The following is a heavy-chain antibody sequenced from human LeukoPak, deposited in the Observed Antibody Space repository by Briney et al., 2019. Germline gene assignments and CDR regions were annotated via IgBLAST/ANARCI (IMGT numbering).Heavy chain of an antibody. CDR3: ARGYRSASSYYFDY. Sequence: ASVKVSCKASGYTFTSYDINWVRQATGQGLEWMGWMNPNNGNTGYAQKFQGRVTMTRNTSISTAYMELSSLRSEDTAVYYCARGYRSASSYYFDYWGQGTLVTVSS. D-gene: IGHD1-26*01. J-gene: IGHJ4*02. V-gene: IGHV1-8*01. CDR1: GYTFTSYD. CDR2: MNPNNGNT.